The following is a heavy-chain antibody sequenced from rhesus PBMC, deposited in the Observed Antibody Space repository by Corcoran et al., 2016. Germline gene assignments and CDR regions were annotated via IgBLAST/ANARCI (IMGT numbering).Heavy chain of an antibody. CDR1: GYTFTDYY. CDR3: ATSLTGDRYFDY. CDR2: FDPEDGET. Sequence: EVQLVQSGAEVKKPGASVKISCKASGYTFTDYYLHWVRQAPGKGLEWMGRFDPEDGETIHAQKCQYRVPITADTSTDTAYMELSSLRSEDTAVYYCATSLTGDRYFDYWGQGVLVTVSS. D-gene: IGHD7-45*01. V-gene: IGHV1-111*02. J-gene: IGHJ4*01.